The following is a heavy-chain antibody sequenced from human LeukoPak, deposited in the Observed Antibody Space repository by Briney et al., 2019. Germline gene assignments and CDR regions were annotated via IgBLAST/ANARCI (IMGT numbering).Heavy chain of an antibody. CDR1: GYTLTELS. V-gene: IGHV1-24*01. D-gene: IGHD6-19*01. Sequence: GASVKVSCKVSGYTLTELSMHWVRQAPGKGLEWMGGFDPEDGETIYAQKFQGRVTITADKSTSTAYMELSSLRSEDTAVYYCAREGSGWYYFDYWGQGTLVTVSS. CDR2: FDPEDGET. J-gene: IGHJ4*02. CDR3: AREGSGWYYFDY.